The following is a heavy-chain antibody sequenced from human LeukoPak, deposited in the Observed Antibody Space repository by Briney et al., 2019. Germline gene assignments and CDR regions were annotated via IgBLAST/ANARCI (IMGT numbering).Heavy chain of an antibody. D-gene: IGHD2-15*01. CDR2: IYTRGST. J-gene: IGHJ3*02. CDR1: GGSINNYY. CDR3: ARGRYCSADICSGGDAFDI. V-gene: IGHV4-4*07. Sequence: SETLSLTCTVSGGSINNYYWSWIRQPAGKGLEWIGRIYTRGSTNYNPSLKSRVTMSVGTSKNQFSLKLSSVTAADTAVYYCARGRYCSADICSGGDAFDIWGQGTKVSVSS.